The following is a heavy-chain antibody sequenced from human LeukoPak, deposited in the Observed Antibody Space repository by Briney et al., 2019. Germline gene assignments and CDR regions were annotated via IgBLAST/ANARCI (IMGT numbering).Heavy chain of an antibody. CDR2: TNPNSGGT. CDR3: ARAFRERWLQFKAWFDP. D-gene: IGHD5-24*01. V-gene: IGHV1-2*02. CDR1: GYTFTGYY. Sequence: ASVKVSCKASGYTFTGYYMHWVRQAPGQGLEWMGWTNPNSGGTNYAQKFQGRVTMTRDTSISTAYMEMSRLRSEDTAVYYCARAFRERWLQFKAWFDPWGQGTLVTVSS. J-gene: IGHJ5*02.